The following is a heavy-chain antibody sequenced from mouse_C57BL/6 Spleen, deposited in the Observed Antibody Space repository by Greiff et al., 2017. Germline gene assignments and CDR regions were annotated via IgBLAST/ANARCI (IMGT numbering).Heavy chain of an antibody. Sequence: QVQLQQSGPGLVQPSQSLSITCPVSGFSLTSYGVHWVRQSPGKGLEWLGVIWSGGSTDYNAAFISRLSISKDNSKSQVFFKMNSLQADDTAIYYCARKGYGNYGLDYWGQGTTLTVSS. CDR3: ARKGYGNYGLDY. V-gene: IGHV2-2*01. CDR1: GFSLTSYG. CDR2: IWSGGST. D-gene: IGHD2-10*02. J-gene: IGHJ2*01.